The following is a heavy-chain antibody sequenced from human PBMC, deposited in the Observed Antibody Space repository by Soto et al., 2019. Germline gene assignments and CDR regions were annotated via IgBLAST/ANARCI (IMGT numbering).Heavy chain of an antibody. CDR3: ASKYCPSTICYLFDN. CDR1: GGSITSNHW. Sequence: SETLSLICSVSGGSITSNHWWSWVRQAPGKGLEWIGEIFHRGTSHHNPSLESRVTLSVDKSKNQFSLMLTSVTAADTAVYYCASKYCPSTICYLFDNWGQGALVTVPS. J-gene: IGHJ1*01. V-gene: IGHV4-4*02. CDR2: IFHRGTS. D-gene: IGHD2-15*01.